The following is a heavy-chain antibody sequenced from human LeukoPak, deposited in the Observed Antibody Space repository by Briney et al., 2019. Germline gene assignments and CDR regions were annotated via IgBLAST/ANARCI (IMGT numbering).Heavy chain of an antibody. V-gene: IGHV1-3*01. CDR1: GYTFTSYA. J-gene: IGHJ4*02. CDR3: ARDGLRVTTDPYYFDY. D-gene: IGHD4-17*01. CDR2: INAGNGNT. Sequence: ASVKISCKASGYTFTSYAMHWVRQAPGQRLEWMGWINAGNGNTKYSQKFQGRVTITRDTSASTAYMELSSLRSEDTAVCYCARDGLRVTTDPYYFDYWGQGTLVTVSS.